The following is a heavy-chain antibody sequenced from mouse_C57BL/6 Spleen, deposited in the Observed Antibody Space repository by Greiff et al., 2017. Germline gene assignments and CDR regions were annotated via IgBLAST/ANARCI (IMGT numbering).Heavy chain of an antibody. Sequence: VQLQQSVAELVRPGASVKLSCTASGFTIKNTYMHWVKLRPEQGLEWIGRIDPANGNTKYAPKFQGKATITADTSSNTAYLQLSRLTSEDPAIYDCAPLYYGYVVRFAYWGQGTMVTVSA. J-gene: IGHJ3*01. CDR3: APLYYGYVVRFAY. CDR1: GFTIKNTY. CDR2: IDPANGNT. V-gene: IGHV14-3*01. D-gene: IGHD2-2*01.